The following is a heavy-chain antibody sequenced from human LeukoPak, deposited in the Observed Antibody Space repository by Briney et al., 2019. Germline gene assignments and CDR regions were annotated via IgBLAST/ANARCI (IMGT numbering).Heavy chain of an antibody. CDR3: AREPSSSWYGYYYMDV. V-gene: IGHV4-61*02. Sequence: SQTLSLTCTVSGGSISSGSYYWSWIRQPAGKGLEFIGRIYTTGSTDYNPSLKSRVTMSVDTSKNQFSLKLSSVTAADTAVYYCAREPSSSWYGYYYMDVWGKGTTVAISS. J-gene: IGHJ6*03. CDR2: IYTTGST. D-gene: IGHD6-13*01. CDR1: GGSISSGSYY.